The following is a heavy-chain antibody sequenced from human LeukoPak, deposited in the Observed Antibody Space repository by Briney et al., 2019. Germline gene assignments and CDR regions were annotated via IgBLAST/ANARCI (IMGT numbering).Heavy chain of an antibody. CDR3: ARDQGYYYDSSGYYYGEYGMDV. CDR2: INPNSGGT. Sequence: ASVKVSCKASGYTFTGYYMHWVRQAPGQGLEWMGWINPNSGGTNYAQKFQGRVTMTRDTSISTAYMELSRLRSDDTALYYCARDQGYYYDSSGYYYGEYGMDVWGQGTTVTVSS. D-gene: IGHD3-22*01. CDR1: GYTFTGYY. J-gene: IGHJ6*02. V-gene: IGHV1-2*02.